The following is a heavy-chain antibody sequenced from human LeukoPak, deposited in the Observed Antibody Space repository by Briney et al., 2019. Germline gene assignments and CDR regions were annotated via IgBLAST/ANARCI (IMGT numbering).Heavy chain of an antibody. J-gene: IGHJ4*02. V-gene: IGHV4-38-2*02. CDR3: ARDSSGSYFY. Sequence: SETLSLTCTVSGYSISSGYYWGWIRPPPGKGLEWIGSIYHSGSTYYNPSLKSRVTISLDTSKNQFSLKLTSVTAADTAVYYCARDSSGSYFYWGQGTLVTVSS. D-gene: IGHD1-26*01. CDR2: IYHSGST. CDR1: GYSISSGYY.